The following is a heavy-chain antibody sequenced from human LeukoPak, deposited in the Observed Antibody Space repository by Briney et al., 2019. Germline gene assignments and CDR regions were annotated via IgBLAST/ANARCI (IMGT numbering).Heavy chain of an antibody. CDR3: ARDGQQQIDYYMDV. CDR2: IIPIFGTA. J-gene: IGHJ6*03. D-gene: IGHD6-13*01. Sequence: ASVKVSCKASGGTFSSYAISWVRQAPGQGLEWMGGIIPIFGTANYAQKFQGRVTITTDESTSTAYMELSSLRSEDTAVYYCARDGQQQIDYYMDVRGKGTTVTVSS. CDR1: GGTFSSYA. V-gene: IGHV1-69*05.